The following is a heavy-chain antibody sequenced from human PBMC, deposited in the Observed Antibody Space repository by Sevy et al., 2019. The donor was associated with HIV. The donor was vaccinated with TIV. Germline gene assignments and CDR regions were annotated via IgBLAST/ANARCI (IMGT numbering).Heavy chain of an antibody. CDR1: GFIFSNYA. CDR2: ISGSGVST. Sequence: GGSLRLSCAASGFIFSNYAMSWVRQAPGKGLEWVSAISGSGVSTYYADSVKGRFTISRDNSKNTLYVQMNSLRAEDTAIYYCAKDRDSSSWYGGDYFDCWGQGSLVTVSS. CDR3: AKDRDSSSWYGGDYFDC. V-gene: IGHV3-23*01. D-gene: IGHD6-13*01. J-gene: IGHJ4*02.